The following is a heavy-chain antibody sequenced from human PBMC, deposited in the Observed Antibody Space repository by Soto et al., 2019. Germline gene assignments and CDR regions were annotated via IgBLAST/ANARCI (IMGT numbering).Heavy chain of an antibody. CDR3: ARSYGSEPTPVKY. Sequence: EVQLVESGGGLVQPGGSLRLSCAASGFTFSYYWMSWVRQAPGKGLEWVANIKGDGSAKNYVDSVKGRFTISRDNAENTLYLQMNSLRAEDTAVYYCARSYGSEPTPVKYWGQGTLVTVSS. CDR1: GFTFSYYW. CDR2: IKGDGSAK. V-gene: IGHV3-7*01. D-gene: IGHD3-10*01. J-gene: IGHJ4*02.